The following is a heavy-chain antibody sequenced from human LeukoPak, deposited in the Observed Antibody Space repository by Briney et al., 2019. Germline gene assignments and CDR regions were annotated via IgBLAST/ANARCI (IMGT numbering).Heavy chain of an antibody. J-gene: IGHJ4*01. CDR1: GFTFRTYG. Sequence: GGSLTLSCAASGFTFRTYGMNWVRQAPGKGLEWISYINSNSETVHYSNSVEGRFTISRDNAKNSLYLQMNSLRAEDTAMYYCARDTRGESDYWGHGTQVTVSS. D-gene: IGHD2-2*01. CDR3: ARDTRGESDY. V-gene: IGHV3-48*04. CDR2: INSNSETV.